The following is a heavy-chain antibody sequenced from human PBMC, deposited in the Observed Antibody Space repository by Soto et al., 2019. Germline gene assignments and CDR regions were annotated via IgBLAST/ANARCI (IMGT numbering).Heavy chain of an antibody. V-gene: IGHV1-69*01. J-gene: IGHJ4*02. CDR3: ARVGLGAYDY. CDR1: GGIFSNFA. CDR2: IIPTLVTP. D-gene: IGHD6-19*01. Sequence: QVQLVQSGAEVKKPGSSVKVSCKASGGIFSNFAFNWMRQAPGQWLEWMGGIIPTLVTPHYAQKFLGRVTITADESTRTVYMELSSLTVEDPAVYYCARVGLGAYDYWGQGTLVIVSS.